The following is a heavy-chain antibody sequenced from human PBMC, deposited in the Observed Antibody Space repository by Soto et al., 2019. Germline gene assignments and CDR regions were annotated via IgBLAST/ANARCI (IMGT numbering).Heavy chain of an antibody. Sequence: GGSLSVWWGAAGVTFGGYARSWVRPAPGKGLEWVSAISGSGGSTYYADSVKGRFTISRDNSKNTLYLQMNSLRAEDTAVYYCALSARALHSSFDAFDIWGQGTMVTVSS. J-gene: IGHJ3*02. CDR3: ALSARALHSSFDAFDI. D-gene: IGHD1-26*01. V-gene: IGHV3-23*01. CDR2: ISGSGGST. CDR1: GVTFGGYA.